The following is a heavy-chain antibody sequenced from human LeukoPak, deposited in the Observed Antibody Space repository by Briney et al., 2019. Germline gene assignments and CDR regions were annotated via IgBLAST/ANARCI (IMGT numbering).Heavy chain of an antibody. J-gene: IGHJ4*02. V-gene: IGHV3-48*03. CDR2: ITSSGSTI. Sequence: GGSLRLSCAASGFTFSRYEMNWVRQAPGKGRDWVSYITSSGSTIYYADSVKGRFTISRDNAKNSLYLQMNSLRAEDTAIYYCARSGYSYGNYFDYWGQGTLVTVSS. CDR1: GFTFSRYE. D-gene: IGHD5-18*01. CDR3: ARSGYSYGNYFDY.